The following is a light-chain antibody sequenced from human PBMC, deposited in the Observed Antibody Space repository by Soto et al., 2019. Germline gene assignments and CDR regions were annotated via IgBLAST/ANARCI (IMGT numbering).Light chain of an antibody. CDR3: AVWDSSLNGVA. J-gene: IGLJ2*01. V-gene: IGLV2-11*01. CDR2: DVG. Sequence: QSALTQPRSVSGSPGQSVTISCTGISSGVGRSNYVSWYQHHPGEAPKLVIYDVGQRPSGVPDRFAGSKSGSTASLTISGLQAEDEADYYCAVWDSSLNGVAFGGGTKVTVL. CDR1: SSGVGRSNY.